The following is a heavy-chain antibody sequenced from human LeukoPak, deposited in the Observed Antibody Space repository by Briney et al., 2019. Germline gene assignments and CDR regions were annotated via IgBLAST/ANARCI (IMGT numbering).Heavy chain of an antibody. CDR3: ARFGELPIRSLDY. V-gene: IGHV3-30-3*01. Sequence: PGGSLRLSCAASGFTFSSYAMHWVRQAPGKGLEWVAVISYDGSNKYYADSVKGRFTISRDNSKNTLYLQMNSLRAEDTAVYYCARFGELPIRSLDYWGQGTLVTVSS. J-gene: IGHJ4*02. CDR1: GFTFSSYA. CDR2: ISYDGSNK. D-gene: IGHD3-10*01.